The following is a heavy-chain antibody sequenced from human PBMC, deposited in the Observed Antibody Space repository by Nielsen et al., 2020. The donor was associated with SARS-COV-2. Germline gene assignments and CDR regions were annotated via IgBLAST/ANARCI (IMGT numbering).Heavy chain of an antibody. V-gene: IGHV3-48*03. CDR1: GFTFSSYE. CDR2: ISSSGSTI. J-gene: IGHJ4*02. Sequence: GESLKISCAASGFTFSSYEMNWVRQAPGKGLEWVSYISSSGSTIYYADSVKGRFTISRDNAKNSLYLQMNSLRAEDTAVYYCARDGTMSFIPYYFDYWGQGTLVTVSS. CDR3: ARDGTMSFIPYYFDY. D-gene: IGHD1-26*01.